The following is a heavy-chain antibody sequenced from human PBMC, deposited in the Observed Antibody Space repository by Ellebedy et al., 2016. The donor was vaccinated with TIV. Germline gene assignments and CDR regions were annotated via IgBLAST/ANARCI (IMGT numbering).Heavy chain of an antibody. CDR3: ARDLSGHYANNQYFQH. D-gene: IGHD2-8*01. V-gene: IGHV3-7*01. CDR2: IKQDGSEI. J-gene: IGHJ1*01. Sequence: GGSLRLXXAASGFTFNTYWMSWVRQAPGKGLEWVANIKQDGSEIFSVDSVKGRFTISIDNAKNSLYLQMNSLRDEDTAVYYCARDLSGHYANNQYFQHWGQGTLVTVSS. CDR1: GFTFNTYW.